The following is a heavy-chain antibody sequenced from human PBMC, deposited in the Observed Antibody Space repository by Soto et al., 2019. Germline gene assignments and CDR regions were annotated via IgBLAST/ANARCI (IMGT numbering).Heavy chain of an antibody. V-gene: IGHV2-5*02. Sequence: QITLKESGPTLVKPTQTLTLTCTFSGFPLSTSGVGVGWIRQPPGKALEWLALIYWDDDKRYSPSLKSRLTITKDTSKNQVVLTMTNMDPVDTATYYCAHSRIQLWSRDFDYWGQGTLVTVSS. CDR3: AHSRIQLWSRDFDY. J-gene: IGHJ4*02. CDR1: GFPLSTSGVG. D-gene: IGHD5-18*01. CDR2: IYWDDDK.